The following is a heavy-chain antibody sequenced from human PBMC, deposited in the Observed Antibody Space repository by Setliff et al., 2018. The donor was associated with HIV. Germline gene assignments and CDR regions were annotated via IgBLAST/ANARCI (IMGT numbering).Heavy chain of an antibody. CDR1: GYTFTSYG. D-gene: IGHD1-1*01. CDR2: ISAYNGNT. Sequence: ASVKVSCKASGYTFTSYGISWVRQAPGQGLEWMGWISAYNGNTNYAQKLKGRVTMTADTSTSTAYMEVRSLRSDDTVVYYCARKGTGDAFDIWGQGTMVTVSS. CDR3: ARKGTGDAFDI. J-gene: IGHJ3*02. V-gene: IGHV1-18*01.